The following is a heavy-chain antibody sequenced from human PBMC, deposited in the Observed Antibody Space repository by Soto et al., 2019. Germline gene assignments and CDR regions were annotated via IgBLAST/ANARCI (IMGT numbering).Heavy chain of an antibody. V-gene: IGHV1-58*01. CDR2: IVVGSGNT. Sequence: QMQLVQSGPEVKKPGTSVKVSCKASGFTFTSSAVQWVRQARGQRLEWIGWIVVGSGNTNYAQKFQERVTITRDMSRSLAYMELIRLRSEDTAVYYCAAEGEGYYYYYGMDVWGQGTTVTVSS. J-gene: IGHJ6*02. CDR1: GFTFTSSA. CDR3: AAEGEGYYYYYGMDV.